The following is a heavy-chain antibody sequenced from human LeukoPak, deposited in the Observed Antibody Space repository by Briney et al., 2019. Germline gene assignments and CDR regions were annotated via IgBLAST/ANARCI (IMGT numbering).Heavy chain of an antibody. CDR1: GGSISSYY. V-gene: IGHV4-59*01. Sequence: SETLPLTCTVSGGSISSYYWSWIRQPPGKGLEWIGYIYYSGSTNYNPSLKSRVTISVDTSKNQFSLKLSSVTAADTAVYYCARVGDGYSFDYWGQGTLVTVSS. CDR3: ARVGDGYSFDY. CDR2: IYYSGST. J-gene: IGHJ4*02. D-gene: IGHD5-24*01.